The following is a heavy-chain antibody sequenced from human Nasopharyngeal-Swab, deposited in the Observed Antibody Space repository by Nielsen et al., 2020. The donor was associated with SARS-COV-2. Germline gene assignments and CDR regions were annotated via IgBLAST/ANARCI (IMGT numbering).Heavy chain of an antibody. J-gene: IGHJ6*02. CDR1: GFTFSSYW. Sequence: GGSLRLSCAASGFTFSSYWMSWVRQAPGKGLEWVANIKQDGSEKYCVDSVKGRFTISRDNAKNSLYLQMNSLRAEDTAVYYCAREDGDTAMVSGMDVWGQGTTVTVSS. D-gene: IGHD5-18*01. CDR3: AREDGDTAMVSGMDV. CDR2: IKQDGSEK. V-gene: IGHV3-7*01.